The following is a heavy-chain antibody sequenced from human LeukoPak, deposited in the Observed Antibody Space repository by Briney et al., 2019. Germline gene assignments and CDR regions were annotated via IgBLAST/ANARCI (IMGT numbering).Heavy chain of an antibody. Sequence: SETLSLTCTVSGYSISNGYYWDWIRQPPGRGLEWIGNIYRSGSTSYNPSLKSRVTISVDTSKNQFSLKVNSVTVADTAVYYCARRHSSGWFYYWGQGTLVTVSS. V-gene: IGHV4-38-2*02. CDR1: GYSISNGYY. D-gene: IGHD6-19*01. J-gene: IGHJ4*02. CDR3: ARRHSSGWFYY. CDR2: IYRSGST.